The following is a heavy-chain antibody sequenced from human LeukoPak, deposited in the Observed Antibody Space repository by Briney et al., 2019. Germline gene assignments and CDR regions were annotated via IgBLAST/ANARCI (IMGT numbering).Heavy chain of an antibody. CDR2: IRYDGSNK. Sequence: PGGSLRLSCAASGFTFSSYGMHWVRQAPGKGLEWVALIRYDGSNKYYADSVKGRFTISRDNSKNTLYLQMNSLRAEDTAVYYCAKDGRGEQWLPEDYWGQGTLVTVSS. J-gene: IGHJ4*02. V-gene: IGHV3-30*02. D-gene: IGHD6-19*01. CDR1: GFTFSSYG. CDR3: AKDGRGEQWLPEDY.